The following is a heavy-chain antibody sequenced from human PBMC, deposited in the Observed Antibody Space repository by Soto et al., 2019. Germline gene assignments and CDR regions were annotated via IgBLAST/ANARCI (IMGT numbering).Heavy chain of an antibody. D-gene: IGHD1-26*01. Sequence: QVQLHESGPGLVKPSDTLSVTCSVSGDSIGRFYWSWIRQSAEKGLEWIGRIYSTGGTAYNPALEGRITISLDRSNNHVSLEMNSVTAADTAVYFCARDLSGTGLDIWGRGTRVTVSS. CDR3: ARDLSGTGLDI. V-gene: IGHV4-4*07. J-gene: IGHJ6*02. CDR1: GDSIGRFY. CDR2: IYSTGGT.